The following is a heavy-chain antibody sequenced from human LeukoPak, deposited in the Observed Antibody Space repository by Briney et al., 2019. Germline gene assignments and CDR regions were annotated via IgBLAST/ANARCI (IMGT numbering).Heavy chain of an antibody. J-gene: IGHJ5*02. Sequence: XXXXIDSFSNYHWNWIRQTPAKGMEWIGEVNESGGTNISPSLRSRVILSVDTSKNQFSLKLISVTVADTAIYYCGXXXXAXXPXXGXXXXDPWGXXXXVTVSS. CDR2: VNESGGT. CDR3: GXXXXAXXPXXGXXXXDP. CDR1: IDSFSNYH. V-gene: IGHV4-34*01.